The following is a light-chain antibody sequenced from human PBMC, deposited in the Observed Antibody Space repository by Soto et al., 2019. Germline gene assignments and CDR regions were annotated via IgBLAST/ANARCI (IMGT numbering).Light chain of an antibody. CDR1: SGDVGNYDL. CDR2: EVS. J-gene: IGLJ3*02. Sequence: QSALTQPASVSGSPGQSITISCSGSSGDVGNYDLVSWYQQIPGKAPQLMIFEVSRRPSRVSDRFSGSKSGNTASLTISGLQAEYEGDFYCCSYAGNGALVFGGGTKVTVL. V-gene: IGLV2-23*02. CDR3: CSYAGNGALV.